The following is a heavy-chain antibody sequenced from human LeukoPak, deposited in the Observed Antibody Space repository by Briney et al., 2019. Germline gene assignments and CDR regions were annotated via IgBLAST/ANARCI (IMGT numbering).Heavy chain of an antibody. CDR3: ARVYYYGSGSYYNGFDY. CDR2: IQEDGGEK. D-gene: IGHD3-10*01. V-gene: IGHV3-7*01. J-gene: IGHJ4*02. Sequence: GGSLRLSCAASGFTFSSYSMNWVRQAPGEGLEWVANIQEDGGEKYYVDSVKGRFTISRDNAKNSLYLQMNSLRAEDTAVYYCARVYYYGSGSYYNGFDYWGQGTLVTVSS. CDR1: GFTFSSYS.